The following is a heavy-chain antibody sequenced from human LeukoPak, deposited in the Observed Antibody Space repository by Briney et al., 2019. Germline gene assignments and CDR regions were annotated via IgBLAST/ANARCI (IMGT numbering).Heavy chain of an antibody. CDR1: GFSFSDYG. J-gene: IGHJ4*02. CDR3: ARGGYPRY. V-gene: IGHV3-69-1*01. D-gene: IGHD3-22*01. Sequence: GGSLRLSCDTSGFSFSDYGMNWFRQAPGKGLEWVSSIGSGGHTFYADSVKGRFTISRDNAKNSMYLQMNSLRAEDTAVYYCARGGYPRYWGQGSLVTVSS. CDR2: IGSGGHT.